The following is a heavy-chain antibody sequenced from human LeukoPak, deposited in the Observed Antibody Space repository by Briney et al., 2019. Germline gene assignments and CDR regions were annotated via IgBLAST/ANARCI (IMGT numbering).Heavy chain of an antibody. V-gene: IGHV3-74*01. CDR1: GYTFGSYW. J-gene: IGHJ4*02. D-gene: IGHD1-26*01. Sequence: GGSLRLSCAASGYTFGSYWMYWVRQAPGKGLVWVSRINNDGSSTIYADSVKGRFTISRDNSKNTLYLQMNSLRAEDTAVYYCAKEAVVGALDYWGQGTLVTVSS. CDR3: AKEAVVGALDY. CDR2: INNDGSST.